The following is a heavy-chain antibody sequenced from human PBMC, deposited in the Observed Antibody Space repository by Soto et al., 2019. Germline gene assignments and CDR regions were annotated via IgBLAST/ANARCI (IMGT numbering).Heavy chain of an antibody. V-gene: IGHV3-66*01. CDR2: IYSGGST. CDR1: GFTVSSNY. CDR3: ARDSAYYDILTGYFYYYGMDV. D-gene: IGHD3-9*01. Sequence: PGGSLRLSCAASGFTVSSNYMSWVRQAPGKGLEWVSVIYSGGSTYYADSVKGRFTISRDNSKNTLYLQMNSLRAEDTAVYYCARDSAYYDILTGYFYYYGMDVWGQGTTVTVSS. J-gene: IGHJ6*02.